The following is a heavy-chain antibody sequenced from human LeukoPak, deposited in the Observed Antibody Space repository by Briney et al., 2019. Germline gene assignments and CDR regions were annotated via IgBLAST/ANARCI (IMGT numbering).Heavy chain of an antibody. J-gene: IGHJ4*02. Sequence: GGSLRLSCAASGFTFSTYWMSWVRQAPGKGLEWVANIKQDASERNYVDSVKGRFTISRDNAKNSLYLQLNSLRAEDTAVYYCARVTYSSGWYVDYWGQGSLVTVSS. D-gene: IGHD6-19*01. V-gene: IGHV3-7*01. CDR2: IKQDASER. CDR1: GFTFSTYW. CDR3: ARVTYSSGWYVDY.